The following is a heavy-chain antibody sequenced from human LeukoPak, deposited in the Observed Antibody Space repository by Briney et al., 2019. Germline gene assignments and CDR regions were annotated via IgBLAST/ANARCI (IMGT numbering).Heavy chain of an antibody. D-gene: IGHD5-12*01. CDR2: INHSGST. J-gene: IGHJ4*02. CDR1: GGSFSGYY. CDR3: ASGYSGYGTFDY. V-gene: IGHV4-34*01. Sequence: SETLSLTCAVYGGSFSGYYWSWIRQPPGKGLEWIGEINHSGSTNYNPSLKSRVTISVDTSKNQFSLKLSSVTAADTAVYYCASGYSGYGTFDYWGQGTLVTVSS.